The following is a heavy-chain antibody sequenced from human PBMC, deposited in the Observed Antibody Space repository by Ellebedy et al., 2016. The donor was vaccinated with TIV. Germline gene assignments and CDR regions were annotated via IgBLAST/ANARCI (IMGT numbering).Heavy chain of an antibody. D-gene: IGHD1-26*01. CDR2: ISGSGAGP. CDR1: GFTFSNFA. J-gene: IGHJ6*02. CDR3: AKDYSGLHGMDV. V-gene: IGHV3-23*01. Sequence: GESLKISCAASGFTFSNFAMSWVRLAPGKGLEWVSTISGSGAGPYSADSVKGRFTISRDNSKNTLYLQMNSLRVEDTAVYYCAKDYSGLHGMDVWGQGTTVTVSS.